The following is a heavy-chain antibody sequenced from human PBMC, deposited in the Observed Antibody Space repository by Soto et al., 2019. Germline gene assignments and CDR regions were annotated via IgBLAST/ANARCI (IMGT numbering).Heavy chain of an antibody. J-gene: IGHJ4*02. CDR1: GGSINTFY. D-gene: IGHD5-12*01. V-gene: IGHV4-4*07. CDR2: IFSSGST. Sequence: PSETLSLTCTVSGGSINTFYWSWVRQPAGKGLEWIGRIFSSGSTSFNPSLESRVAMSVDTSKNHFSLNLSSVTAADMAVYYCAREGSYSDYNFEHGIQLWSFDFSGQGPLVTVSS. CDR3: AREGSYSDYNFEHGIQLWSFDF.